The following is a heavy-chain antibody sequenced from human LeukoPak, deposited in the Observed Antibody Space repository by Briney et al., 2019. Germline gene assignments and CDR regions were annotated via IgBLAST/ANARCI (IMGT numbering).Heavy chain of an antibody. V-gene: IGHV3-7*01. CDR3: AKDSRGSSAWNH. D-gene: IGHD2-2*01. CDR2: IKQDGSEK. J-gene: IGHJ5*02. CDR1: GFTFSSYR. Sequence: PGGSLRLSCAASGFTFSSYRMSWVRQAAGKGLEWVASIKQDGSEKHYVDSGKGRFTISRDNAKNSLYLQMTSLTAEDTAVYYCAKDSRGSSAWNHWGQGTLVTVSS.